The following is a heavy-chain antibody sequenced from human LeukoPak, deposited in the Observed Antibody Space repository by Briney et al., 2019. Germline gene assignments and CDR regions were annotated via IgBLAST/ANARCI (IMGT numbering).Heavy chain of an antibody. J-gene: IGHJ4*02. D-gene: IGHD3-3*01. Sequence: GGSLRLSCVASGFTFSNYGMSWVRQAPGKGLEWVALISYDGSTKYSTDSVKGRFTISRDNSKNTLYLQMNSLRPEDTAVYYCAGHFGAWHYFDYWGQGTLVTVSS. CDR1: GFTFSNYG. CDR2: ISYDGSTK. V-gene: IGHV3-30*03. CDR3: AGHFGAWHYFDY.